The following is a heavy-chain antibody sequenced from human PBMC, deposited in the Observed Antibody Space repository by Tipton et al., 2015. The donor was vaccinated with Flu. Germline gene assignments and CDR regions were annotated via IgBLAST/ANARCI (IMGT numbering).Heavy chain of an antibody. CDR3: ATVTSFYFFFDS. J-gene: IGHJ4*02. D-gene: IGHD2-2*01. Sequence: TLSLTCTVSGGSLSSYFWSWIRQPAGKGLEWIGRIYPSGNTNYNPSLQSRVTMSVDTSKSQFSLRLTSVTATDTAVYYCATVTSFYFFFDSWGQGTLVAVSS. CDR1: GGSLSSYF. V-gene: IGHV4-4*07. CDR2: IYPSGNT.